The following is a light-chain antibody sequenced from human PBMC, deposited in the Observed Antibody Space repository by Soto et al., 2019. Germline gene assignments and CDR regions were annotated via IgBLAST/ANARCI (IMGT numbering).Light chain of an antibody. Sequence: TQMTKSPSSLSASVGDRVTITCRASQSISSYLNWYQQKPGKAPKLLIYAASSLQSGVPSRFSGSGSGTDFTLTISSLQPEDFATYYCQQSYSTPPWTFGQGTKVDI. CDR2: AAS. CDR3: QQSYSTPPWT. CDR1: QSISSY. V-gene: IGKV1-39*01. J-gene: IGKJ1*01.